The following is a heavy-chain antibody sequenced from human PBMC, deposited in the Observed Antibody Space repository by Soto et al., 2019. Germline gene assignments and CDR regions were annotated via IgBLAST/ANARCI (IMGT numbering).Heavy chain of an antibody. CDR3: AKDWYYDILTGPLGMDV. CDR1: GFTFSSYA. D-gene: IGHD3-9*01. J-gene: IGHJ6*02. Sequence: GGSLRLSCAASGFTFSSYAMSWVRQAPGKGLEWVSAISGSGGSTYYADSVKGRFTISRDNSKNTLYLQMNSLRAEDTAVYYCAKDWYYDILTGPLGMDVWGQGTTVTVSS. CDR2: ISGSGGST. V-gene: IGHV3-23*01.